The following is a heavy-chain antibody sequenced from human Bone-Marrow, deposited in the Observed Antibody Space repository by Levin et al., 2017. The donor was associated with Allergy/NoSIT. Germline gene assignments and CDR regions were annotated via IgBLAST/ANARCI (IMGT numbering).Heavy chain of an antibody. CDR2: INPRSGES. D-gene: IGHD2-2*01. J-gene: IGHJ4*02. CDR3: ARGASYANAYYDY. V-gene: IGHV1-2*02. CDR1: GYTFTGHY. Sequence: GASVKVSCKASGYTFTGHYIHWVRQAPGQGLQWMGWINPRSGESKYAQNFGDRVTLTWDTSISTAYMDVSRLRSDDTAVYYCARGASYANAYYDYWGQGSLVTVSS.